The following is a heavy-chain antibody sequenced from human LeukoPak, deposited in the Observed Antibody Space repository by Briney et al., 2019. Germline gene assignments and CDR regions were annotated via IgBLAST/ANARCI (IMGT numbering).Heavy chain of an antibody. CDR2: ISPSGGST. J-gene: IGHJ5*02. D-gene: IGHD5-24*01. V-gene: IGHV1-46*01. CDR1: GYTFTSNY. CDR3: ARDNSVRDEAWWFNP. Sequence: ASVKVSCKAFGYTFTSNYMHWVPQAPGQGPEGMGVISPSGGSTTYAQKFQGRVTLTRDMSTSTDYWELSSLRSEDTAVYYCARDNSVRDEAWWFNPWGQGTLVTVSS.